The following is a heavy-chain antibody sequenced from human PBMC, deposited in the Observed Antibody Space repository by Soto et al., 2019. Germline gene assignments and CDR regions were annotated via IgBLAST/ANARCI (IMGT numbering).Heavy chain of an antibody. CDR1: GFTFSSYG. Sequence: QVQLVESGGGVVQPGRSLRLSCAASGFTFSSYGMHWVRQAPGKGLEWVAVISYDGSNKYYADSVKGRFTISRDNSKNTLYLQMNSLRAEDTAVYYCAKDRGYCSGGSCYYVDYWGQGTLGTVSS. D-gene: IGHD2-15*01. CDR3: AKDRGYCSGGSCYYVDY. CDR2: ISYDGSNK. J-gene: IGHJ4*02. V-gene: IGHV3-30*18.